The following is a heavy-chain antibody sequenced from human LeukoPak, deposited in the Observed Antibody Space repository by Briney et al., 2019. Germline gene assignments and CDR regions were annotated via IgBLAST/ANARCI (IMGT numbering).Heavy chain of an antibody. CDR3: ARNYYDSSGYSSDVDY. CDR1: GFTFSSYS. CDR2: ISSSSYI. Sequence: GGSLRLSCAASGFTFSSYSMNWVRQAPGKGLEWVSSISSSSYIYYADSVKGRFTISRDNAKNSLYLQMNSLRAEDTAVYYCARNYYDSSGYSSDVDYWGQGTLVTVSS. V-gene: IGHV3-21*01. J-gene: IGHJ4*02. D-gene: IGHD3-22*01.